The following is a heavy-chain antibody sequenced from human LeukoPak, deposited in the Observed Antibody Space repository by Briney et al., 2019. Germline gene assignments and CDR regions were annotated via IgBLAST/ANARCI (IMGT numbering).Heavy chain of an antibody. CDR3: ARVRREWLFPNYYHYGMDV. D-gene: IGHD3-3*01. V-gene: IGHV3-11*01. Sequence: GGSLRLSCAASGFTFSDYYMSWIRQAPGKGLEWVSYISSSGSTIYYADSVKGRFTIPRDNAKNSLYLQMNSLRAEDTAVYYCARVRREWLFPNYYHYGMDVWGQGTTVTVSS. CDR2: ISSSGSTI. CDR1: GFTFSDYY. J-gene: IGHJ6*02.